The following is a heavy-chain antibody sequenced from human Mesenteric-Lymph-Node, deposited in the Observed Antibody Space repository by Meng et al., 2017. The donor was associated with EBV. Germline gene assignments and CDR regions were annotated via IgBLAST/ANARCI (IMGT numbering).Heavy chain of an antibody. J-gene: IGHJ5*02. V-gene: IGHV4-34*01. Sequence: QGHRQQWGGGLLRPSETLSLPFAGYGGSFSGYYWSWIRQPPGKGLEWIGEINHSGSTNYNPSLKSRVTISVDTSKNQFSLKLSSVTAADTAVYYCARIIGYCTGGVCYGDWFDPWGQGTLVTVSS. D-gene: IGHD2-8*02. CDR3: ARIIGYCTGGVCYGDWFDP. CDR2: INHSGST. CDR1: GGSFSGYY.